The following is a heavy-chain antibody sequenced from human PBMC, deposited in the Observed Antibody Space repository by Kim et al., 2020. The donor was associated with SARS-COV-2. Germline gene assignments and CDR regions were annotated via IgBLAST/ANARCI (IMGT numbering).Heavy chain of an antibody. V-gene: IGHV4-30-4*01. CDR2: ISYSGST. Sequence: SETLSLTCTVSGGSISSGDYYWSWIRQPPGQGLEWIAYISYSGSTYYNPSLKSRLTISVDTSKNQFSLKLSSVTAADTALYYCASYSGSYLSYFDYWGQGTLVTVSS. CDR1: GGSISSGDYY. D-gene: IGHD1-26*01. J-gene: IGHJ4*02. CDR3: ASYSGSYLSYFDY.